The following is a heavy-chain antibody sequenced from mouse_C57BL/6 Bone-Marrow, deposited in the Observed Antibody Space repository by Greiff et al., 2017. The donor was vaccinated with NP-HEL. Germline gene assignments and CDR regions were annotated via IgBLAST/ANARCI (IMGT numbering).Heavy chain of an antibody. CDR1: GYSITSGYY. J-gene: IGHJ1*03. D-gene: IGHD2-5*01. V-gene: IGHV3-6*01. CDR3: AREGYSNYWYFDV. Sequence: EVQLQESGPGLVKPSQSLSLTCSVTGYSITSGYYWNWIRQFPGNKLEWMGYISYDGSNNYNPSLKNRISITRDTSKNQFFLKLNSVTTEDTATYYCAREGYSNYWYFDVGGTGTTVTVSS. CDR2: ISYDGSN.